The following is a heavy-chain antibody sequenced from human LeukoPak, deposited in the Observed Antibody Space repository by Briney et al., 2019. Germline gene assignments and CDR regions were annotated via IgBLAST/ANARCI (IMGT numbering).Heavy chain of an antibody. V-gene: IGHV3-23*01. J-gene: IGHJ4*02. D-gene: IGHD4-23*01. CDR3: AKERQGGNSYGDEAFYFDY. CDR2: ISGSGGST. CDR1: GFTFSSYA. Sequence: PGGSLRLSCAASGFTFSSYAMSWVRQAPGKGLEWVSAISGSGGSTYYADSVKGRFTISRDNSKNTLYLQMHSLRAEDTAIYYCAKERQGGNSYGDEAFYFDYWGQGTLVTVSS.